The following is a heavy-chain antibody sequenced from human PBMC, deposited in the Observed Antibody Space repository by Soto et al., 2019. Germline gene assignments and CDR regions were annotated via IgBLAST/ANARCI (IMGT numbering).Heavy chain of an antibody. J-gene: IGHJ5*02. V-gene: IGHV1-18*01. CDR2: ISTYNENT. CDR3: ARDPIWTYTWNYARLNYLDP. CDR1: RYTFTRYG. Sequence: ASVKVSCKASRYTFTRYGISWVRQAPGQGLEWMGWISTYNENTKYAQKFQGRVTLTTDTSTSTAYMELRSLTSDDTAVYYCARDPIWTYTWNYARLNYLDPWGQGTLVTVSS. D-gene: IGHD1-7*01.